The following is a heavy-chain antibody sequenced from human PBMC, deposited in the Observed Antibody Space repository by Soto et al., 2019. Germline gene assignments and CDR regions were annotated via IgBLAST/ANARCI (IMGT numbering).Heavy chain of an antibody. D-gene: IGHD3-3*01. CDR3: AKDGVGYDFWSGYYSSHYFDY. CDR2: ISGSGGST. Sequence: GGSLRLSCAASGFTFSSYAMSWVRQAPGKGLEWVSAISGSGGSTYYADSVKGRFTISRDNSKNTLYLQMNSLRAEDTAVYYCAKDGVGYDFWSGYYSSHYFDYWGQGTLVTVSS. CDR1: GFTFSSYA. J-gene: IGHJ4*02. V-gene: IGHV3-23*01.